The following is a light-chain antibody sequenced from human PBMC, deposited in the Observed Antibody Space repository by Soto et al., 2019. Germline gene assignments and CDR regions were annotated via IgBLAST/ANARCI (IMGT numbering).Light chain of an antibody. Sequence: QSALTQPASVSGSPGQSITISCTGTSSDIGAYKYVSWYQQHPGKAPKLILYEVSNRPSGVSNRFSGFKSGNTASLTITGLQAADEADYYCNSYTSSSALYVFGTGTKVTVL. CDR2: EVS. V-gene: IGLV2-14*01. CDR1: SSDIGAYKY. CDR3: NSYTSSSALYV. J-gene: IGLJ1*01.